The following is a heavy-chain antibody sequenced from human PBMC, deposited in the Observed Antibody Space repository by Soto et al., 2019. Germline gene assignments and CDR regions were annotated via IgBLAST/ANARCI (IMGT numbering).Heavy chain of an antibody. Sequence: KTSETLSLTCAVYGGSFSGYYWSWIRQPPGKGLEWIGEINHSGSTNYNPSLKSRVTISVDTSKNQFSLKLSSVTAADTAVYYCASFRTDYYYGMDVWGQGTTVTVSS. V-gene: IGHV4-34*01. CDR3: ASFRTDYYYGMDV. D-gene: IGHD2-8*02. CDR1: GGSFSGYY. CDR2: INHSGST. J-gene: IGHJ6*02.